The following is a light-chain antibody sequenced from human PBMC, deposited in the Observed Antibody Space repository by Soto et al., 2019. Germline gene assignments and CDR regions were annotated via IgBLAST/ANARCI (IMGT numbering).Light chain of an antibody. CDR1: QGISRA. J-gene: IGKJ1*01. CDR2: KAS. CDR3: QQYDSYSRT. V-gene: IGKV1-5*03. Sequence: IQLTQSPSSLAASVGDRVTITCRASQGISRALSWHQQKPGKAPKLLIYKASTLESGVPSRFSGSGSGTEFTLTISSLQPDDFATYYCQQYDSYSRTFGQGTKVDIK.